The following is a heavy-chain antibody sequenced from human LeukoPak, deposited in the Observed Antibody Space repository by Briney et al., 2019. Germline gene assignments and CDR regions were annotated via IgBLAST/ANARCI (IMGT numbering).Heavy chain of an antibody. CDR3: ARDSRDSSGYDYYYYYMDV. Sequence: SETLSLTCTVSGGSISSYYWSWIRQPAGKGLEWIGRIYTSGSTNYNPSLKSRVTMSVGTSKNQFSLKLSSVTAADTAVYYCARDSRDSSGYDYYYYYMDVWGKGTTVTVSS. D-gene: IGHD3-22*01. V-gene: IGHV4-4*07. J-gene: IGHJ6*03. CDR2: IYTSGST. CDR1: GGSISSYY.